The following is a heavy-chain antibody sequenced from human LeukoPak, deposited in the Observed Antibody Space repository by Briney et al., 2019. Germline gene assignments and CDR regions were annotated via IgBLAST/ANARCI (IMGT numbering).Heavy chain of an antibody. CDR1: GFTFSSYR. J-gene: IGHJ4*02. Sequence: GGSLRLSCAASGFTFSSYRMHWVRQAPGKGLVWVSRVKSDGSSTGYADSVKGRFTISRDNAKNTLYLQMNSPRAEDTAIYYCVREKAVAFDYWGQGALVTVSS. D-gene: IGHD6-13*01. V-gene: IGHV3-74*01. CDR3: VREKAVAFDY. CDR2: VKSDGSST.